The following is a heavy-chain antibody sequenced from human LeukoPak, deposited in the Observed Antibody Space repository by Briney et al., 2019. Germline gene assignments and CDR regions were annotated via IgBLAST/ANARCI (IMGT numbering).Heavy chain of an antibody. CDR2: ISSSSSYI. CDR1: GFTFSSYS. D-gene: IGHD2-2*01. CDR3: ARGPSSQFRTDY. V-gene: IGHV3-21*01. J-gene: IGHJ4*02. Sequence: GGSLRLSCAASGFTFSSYSMNWVRQAPGKGLEWVSSISSSSSYIYYADSVKGRFTISRDNAKNSLYLQMNGLRAENTAVYYCARGPSSQFRTDYWGQGTLVTVSS.